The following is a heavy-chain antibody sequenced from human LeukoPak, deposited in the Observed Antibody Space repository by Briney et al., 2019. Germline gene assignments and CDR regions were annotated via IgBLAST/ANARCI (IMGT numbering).Heavy chain of an antibody. CDR3: AKENYHGDRNDAFDI. Sequence: PGGSLRLSCAASGFTFSSYAMHWVRQAPGKGLEWVAVISYDGSNKYYADSVKGRFTISRDNSKNTLYLQMNSLRAEDTAVYYCAKENYHGDRNDAFDIWGQGTMVTVSS. V-gene: IGHV3-30-3*01. CDR1: GFTFSSYA. J-gene: IGHJ3*02. CDR2: ISYDGSNK. D-gene: IGHD4-17*01.